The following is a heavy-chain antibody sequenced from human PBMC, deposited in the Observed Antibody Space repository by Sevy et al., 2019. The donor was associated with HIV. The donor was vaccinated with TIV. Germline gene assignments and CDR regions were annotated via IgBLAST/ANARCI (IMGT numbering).Heavy chain of an antibody. CDR2: FDPADGER. Sequence: ASVKISCKVSGYTLTKLSIHWVRQAPGKGLEWMGSFDPADGERIYAQNFQGRVTMSEDTSTDTAYMDLSSLRSDDTAVYFCAATREYYYGNSGYFDYWGQGTLVTVSS. CDR3: AATREYYYGNSGYFDY. D-gene: IGHD3-22*01. J-gene: IGHJ4*02. CDR1: GYTLTKLS. V-gene: IGHV1-24*01.